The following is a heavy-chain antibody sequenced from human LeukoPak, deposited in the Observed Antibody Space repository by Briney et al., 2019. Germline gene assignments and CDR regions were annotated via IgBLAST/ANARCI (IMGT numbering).Heavy chain of an antibody. CDR1: GYTFTGYY. CDR3: ARERCSSTSCYNWFDP. J-gene: IGHJ5*02. D-gene: IGHD2-2*01. V-gene: IGHV1-2*02. Sequence: ASVKVSCKASGYTFTGYYMHWVRQAPGQGLEWMGWINPNSGGTSYAQKFQGRVTMTRDTSISTAYMELSRLRSDDTAVYYCARERCSSTSCYNWFDPWGQGTLVTVSS. CDR2: INPNSGGT.